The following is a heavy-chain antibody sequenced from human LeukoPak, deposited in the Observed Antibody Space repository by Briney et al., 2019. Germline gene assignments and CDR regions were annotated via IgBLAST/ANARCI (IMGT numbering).Heavy chain of an antibody. CDR1: KFTFSSYW. CDR2: IKPDGNDK. D-gene: IGHD1-26*01. V-gene: IGHV3-7*01. CDR3: ARDANRVGATGASDI. J-gene: IGHJ3*02. Sequence: GGSLRLSCAASKFTFSSYWMSWVRQAPGKGLEWVANIKPDGNDKNYLDSVRGRFTISRDNTKNSLYLQMGSLRAEDTAVYYCARDANRVGATGASDIWGQGTMVTVSS.